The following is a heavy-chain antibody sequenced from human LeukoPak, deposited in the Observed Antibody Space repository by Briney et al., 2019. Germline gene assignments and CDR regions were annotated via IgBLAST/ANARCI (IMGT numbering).Heavy chain of an antibody. Sequence: ASVTVSFNGSGSTFTVDNLHWDRQAPGQGLEWMGWINPNSGGTNYAQKFQGRVTMTRDTSIITAYLELSRLRSDDTAVYYCARESRASGWLGDNHDAFDIWGQGTMVTVSS. CDR2: INPNSGGT. V-gene: IGHV1-2*02. CDR1: GSTFTVDN. J-gene: IGHJ3*02. D-gene: IGHD3-10*01. CDR3: ARESRASGWLGDNHDAFDI.